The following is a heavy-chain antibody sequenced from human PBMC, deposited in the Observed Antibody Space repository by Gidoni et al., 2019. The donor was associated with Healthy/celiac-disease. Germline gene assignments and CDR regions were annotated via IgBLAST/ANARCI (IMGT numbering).Heavy chain of an antibody. D-gene: IGHD1-26*01. J-gene: IGHJ4*02. CDR2: ISYDGRNK. CDR1: GFTFSSYA. Sequence: QVQLVESGGGVVQPGRSLRLSCAASGFTFSSYAMHWVRQAPGKGLEWVAVISYDGRNKYYADSVKGRFTISRDNSKNTLYLQMNSLRAEDTAVYYCARGWELLDLFDYWGQGTLVTVSS. CDR3: ARGWELLDLFDY. V-gene: IGHV3-30*04.